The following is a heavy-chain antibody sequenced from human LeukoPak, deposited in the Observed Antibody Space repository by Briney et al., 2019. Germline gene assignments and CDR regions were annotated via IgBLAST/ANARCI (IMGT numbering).Heavy chain of an antibody. Sequence: VSAISGSGGSTYYADSVKGRFTISRDNSKNTLYLQMNSLRAEDTAVYYCAKPDDYSNYFDYWGQGTLVTVSS. J-gene: IGHJ4*02. D-gene: IGHD4-11*01. V-gene: IGHV3-23*01. CDR3: AKPDDYSNYFDY. CDR2: ISGSGGST.